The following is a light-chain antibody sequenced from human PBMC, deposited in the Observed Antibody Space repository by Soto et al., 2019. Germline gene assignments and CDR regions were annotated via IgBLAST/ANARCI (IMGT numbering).Light chain of an antibody. J-gene: IGKJ5*01. CDR2: AAS. Sequence: DIQMTQSPSSLSASVGDRVTITCRASQSINTYLNWYQQIPGKSPKLLIYAASSLHSGVPSRFSGSRSGTDVTITINSRQPEDFATYYCQQSYSTLLLTFGQGTRLEIK. CDR3: QQSYSTLLLT. CDR1: QSINTY. V-gene: IGKV1-39*01.